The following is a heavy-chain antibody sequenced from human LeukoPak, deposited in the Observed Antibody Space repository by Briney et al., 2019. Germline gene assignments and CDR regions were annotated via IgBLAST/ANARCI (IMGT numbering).Heavy chain of an antibody. CDR2: IYYNGDT. CDR1: GFTVSSNY. CDR3: TRLYNSGWRFDN. D-gene: IGHD6-19*01. V-gene: IGHV4-39*02. J-gene: IGHJ4*02. Sequence: PGGSLRLSCAASGFTVSSNYMSWIRQSPGKGLEWIGSIYYNGDTYYNPSFKSRVTISVDTSMNHFSLKLSTVTAADTAIYYCTRLYNSGWRFDNWGQGTLVTVSS.